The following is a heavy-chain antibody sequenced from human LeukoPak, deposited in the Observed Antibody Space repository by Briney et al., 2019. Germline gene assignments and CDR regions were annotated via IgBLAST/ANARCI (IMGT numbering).Heavy chain of an antibody. V-gene: IGHV6-1*01. CDR1: GDRVSNNA. CDR3: AGGYAFDV. J-gene: IGHJ3*01. Sequence: SQTLSLTCAISGDRVSNNAWNWIRQSPSRGLEWLGRTYYRSQWHNDYARSVMSRISVDPDTSKNQFSLHLSSVTPDDTAVYYCAGGYAFDVWGQGTVVTVSS. CDR2: TYYRSQWHN.